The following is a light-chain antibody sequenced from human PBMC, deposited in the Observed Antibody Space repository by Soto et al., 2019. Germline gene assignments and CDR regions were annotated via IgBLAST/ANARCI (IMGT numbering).Light chain of an antibody. CDR2: GAS. CDR3: QQYGSSLLT. CDR1: QSVSSSY. V-gene: IGKV3-20*01. J-gene: IGKJ4*01. Sequence: ETVMTQSPATLSVSPGERATLSCRASQSVSSSYLAWYQQKPGQAPRLLIYGASSRATGIPDRFSGSGSGTDFTLTISRLEPEDFAVYYCQQYGSSLLTFGGGTEVDIK.